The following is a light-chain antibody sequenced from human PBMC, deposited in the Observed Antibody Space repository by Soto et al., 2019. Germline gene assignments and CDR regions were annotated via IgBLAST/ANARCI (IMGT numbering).Light chain of an antibody. Sequence: QSVLTQPASVSGSPGQSITISSTGPSRAVGGYNYVSWYQQHPGKAPKLMIYEVSNRPSGVSNRFSGSKSGNTASLTISGLQAEDEADYYCSSYTSSSTPYVFGTGTKVTVL. CDR1: SRAVGGYNY. J-gene: IGLJ1*01. V-gene: IGLV2-14*01. CDR2: EVS. CDR3: SSYTSSSTPYV.